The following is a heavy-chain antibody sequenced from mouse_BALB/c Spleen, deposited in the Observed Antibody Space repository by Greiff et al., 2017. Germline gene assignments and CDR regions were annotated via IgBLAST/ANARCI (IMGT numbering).Heavy chain of an antibody. J-gene: IGHJ3*01. CDR1: GFTFSSYA. CDR2: ISSGGSYT. V-gene: IGHV5-9-4*01. CDR3: ARDSYYDYDRGVAWFAY. Sequence: EVKLVESGGGLVKPGGSLKLSCAASGFTFSSYAMSWVRQSPEKRLEWVAEISSGGSYTYYPDTVTGRFTISRDNAKNTLYLEMSSLRSEDTAMYYCARDSYYDYDRGVAWFAYWGQGTLVTVSA. D-gene: IGHD2-4*01.